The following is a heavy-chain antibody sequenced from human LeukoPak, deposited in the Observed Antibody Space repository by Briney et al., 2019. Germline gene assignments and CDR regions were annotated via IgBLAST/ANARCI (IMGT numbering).Heavy chain of an antibody. CDR2: ISTTSGNI. V-gene: IGHV3-21*01. Sequence: PGGSLRLSCAASGFTFSSYSMNWVRQAPGKGLEWVAAISTTSGNIYYADSVKDRFTISRDNAKNSLYLQMNSLRVEDTALYYCARRAPSHDFDDWGQGTLVTVSS. CDR3: ARRAPSHDFDD. CDR1: GFTFSSYS. J-gene: IGHJ4*02.